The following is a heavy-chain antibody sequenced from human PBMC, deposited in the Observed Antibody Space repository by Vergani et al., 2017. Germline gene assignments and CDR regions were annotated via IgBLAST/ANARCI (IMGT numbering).Heavy chain of an antibody. CDR3: ARCIVGATNFDY. V-gene: IGHV3-7*01. Sequence: EVQLLESGGGLVQPGGSLRLSCAASGFTFSTYAMTWVRQAPGKGLEWVANIKQDGSEKYYVDSVKGRFTISRDNAKNSLYLQMNSLRAEDTAVYYCARCIVGATNFDYWGQGTLVTVSS. J-gene: IGHJ4*02. CDR1: GFTFSTYA. CDR2: IKQDGSEK. D-gene: IGHD1-26*01.